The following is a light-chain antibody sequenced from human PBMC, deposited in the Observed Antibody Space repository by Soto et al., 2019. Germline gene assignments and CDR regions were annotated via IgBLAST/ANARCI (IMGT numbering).Light chain of an antibody. V-gene: IGKV3D-11*02. CDR1: QSIHTS. J-gene: IGKJ5*01. CDR3: QQRNVWHPIT. Sequence: FLTQSPATLSLSPGERATLSCRASQSIHTSLAWYQQKPGQPPRLVVYDSTLRANGVPDRFGGSRPGTEFTLTINNLEPEDFALYYCQQRNVWHPITFGQGTRLEIK. CDR2: DST.